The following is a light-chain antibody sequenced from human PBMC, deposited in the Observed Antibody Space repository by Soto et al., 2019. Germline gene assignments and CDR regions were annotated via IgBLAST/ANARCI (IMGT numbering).Light chain of an antibody. CDR3: QQSYTTPIT. CDR2: AAS. V-gene: IGKV1-39*01. CDR1: QTISSH. J-gene: IGKJ5*01. Sequence: SQMAHSPSSLSASVGGRVIITWRASQTISSHLNWYQQKPGKAPNLLVYAASRLQSGVPSRFTGSGSGTDFTLTISSLQPEDFATYFCQQSYTTPITFGQGTRLEI.